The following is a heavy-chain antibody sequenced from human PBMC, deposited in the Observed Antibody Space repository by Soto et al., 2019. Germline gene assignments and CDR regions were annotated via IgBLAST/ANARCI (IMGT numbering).Heavy chain of an antibody. CDR1: GFTFSSYD. D-gene: IGHD3-22*01. Sequence: GGSLRLSCSASGFTFSSYDMHWVRQGPGKGLEWVSAIGTAGDTNYAGSVKGRFTISRENAKNSLYLQMNSLRAGDTAIYFCARAIGPTIFDYWGQGTLVTVSS. CDR3: ARAIGPTIFDY. V-gene: IGHV3-13*04. J-gene: IGHJ4*02. CDR2: IGTAGDT.